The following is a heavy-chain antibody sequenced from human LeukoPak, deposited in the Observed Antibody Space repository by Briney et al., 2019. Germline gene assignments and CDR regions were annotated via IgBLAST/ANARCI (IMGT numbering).Heavy chain of an antibody. J-gene: IGHJ4*02. Sequence: PGRSLRLSCAASGFTFDDYAMHWVRQAPGKGLEWVSGISWNSGSIGYADSVKGRFTISRDNAKNSLYLQMNSLRAEDTALYYCAKDMEMATTQIQNWGQGTLVTVSS. CDR1: GFTFDDYA. CDR3: AKDMEMATTQIQN. V-gene: IGHV3-9*01. CDR2: ISWNSGSI. D-gene: IGHD5-24*01.